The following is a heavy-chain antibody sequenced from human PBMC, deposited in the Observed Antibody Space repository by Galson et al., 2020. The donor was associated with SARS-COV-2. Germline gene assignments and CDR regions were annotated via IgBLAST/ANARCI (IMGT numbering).Heavy chain of an antibody. CDR2: ISHSGGT. V-gene: IGHV4-30-2*01. Sequence: SETLSLTCAVSGTSISSGSYSWNWIRQPPGKGLEWIGYISHSGGTYYNPSLKSRVTISGDRSKNQFSLRLSSVTAADTAVYYCARLHYGEYAPEAFDNWGPGKRVTV. CDR1: GTSISSGSYS. D-gene: IGHD4-17*01. CDR3: ARLHYGEYAPEAFDN. J-gene: IGHJ3*02.